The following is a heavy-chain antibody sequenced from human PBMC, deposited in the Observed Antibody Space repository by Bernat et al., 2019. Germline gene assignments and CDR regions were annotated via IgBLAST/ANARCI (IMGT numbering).Heavy chain of an antibody. D-gene: IGHD2-2*01. CDR1: GFTFSSYA. J-gene: IGHJ6*02. V-gene: IGHV3-30-3*01. Sequence: QVQLVESGGGVVQPGRSLRLSCAASGFTFSSYAMHWVRQAPGKGLESVAVISYDGSNKYYADSVKGRFTISRDNSKNTLYLQMNSLRAEDTAVYYCARDSRYCSSTSCYSHYYYYYGMDVWGQGTTVTVSS. CDR3: ARDSRYCSSTSCYSHYYYYYGMDV. CDR2: ISYDGSNK.